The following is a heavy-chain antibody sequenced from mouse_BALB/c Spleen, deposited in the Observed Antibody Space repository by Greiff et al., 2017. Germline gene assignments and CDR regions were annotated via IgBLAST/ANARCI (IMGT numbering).Heavy chain of an antibody. D-gene: IGHD2-14*01. CDR3: ARERYGAMDD. CDR1: GYTFTDYA. Sequence: VQLQQSGPELVRPGVSVKISCKGSGYTFTDYAMHWVKQSHAKSLEWIGVISTYYGNTNYNQKFKGKATMTVDKSSSTAYMELARLTSEDSAIYYCARERYGAMDDWGQGTSVTVSS. CDR2: ISTYYGNT. J-gene: IGHJ4*01. V-gene: IGHV1-67*01.